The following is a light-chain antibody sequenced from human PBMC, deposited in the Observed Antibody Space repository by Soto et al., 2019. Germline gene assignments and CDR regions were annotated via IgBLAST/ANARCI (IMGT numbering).Light chain of an antibody. J-gene: IGLJ2*01. V-gene: IGLV4-69*01. CDR1: SGHSSYA. CDR3: QTWGTGIRI. CDR2: LNSDGSH. Sequence: QPVLTQSPSASASLGASVKLTCTLSSGHSSYAIAWHQQQPEKGPRYLMKLNSDGSHSKGDGIPDRFSGSSSGAARYLTISSLQSEDDADYYCQTWGTGIRIFGGGTKLTVL.